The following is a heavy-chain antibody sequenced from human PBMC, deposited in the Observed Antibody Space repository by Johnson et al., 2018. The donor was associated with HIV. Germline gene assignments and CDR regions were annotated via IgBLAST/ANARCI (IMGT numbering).Heavy chain of an antibody. J-gene: IGHJ3*02. CDR2: IKEDGSET. V-gene: IGHV3-7*02. Sequence: EVQLVESGGGLVQPGGSLRLSCAASGFTFSNYWMNWIRHVPGKGLESLAKIKEDGSETYYVDSVKGRFTISRDNAKNSLYLQMNSLRVEDTAVYYCAKMSRGRQDTFDIWGQGAMVSVSA. CDR3: AKMSRGRQDTFDI. D-gene: IGHD3-16*01. CDR1: GFTFSNYW.